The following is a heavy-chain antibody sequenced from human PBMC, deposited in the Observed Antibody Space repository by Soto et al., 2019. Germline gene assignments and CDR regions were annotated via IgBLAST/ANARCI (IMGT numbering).Heavy chain of an antibody. CDR1: GCTFSSYA. V-gene: IGHV1-69*13. CDR2: IIPIFGTA. D-gene: IGHD1-26*01. J-gene: IGHJ6*02. CDR3: AREALPDYYYGMDV. Sequence: SVKVSCKASGCTFSSYAISCVRQAPGQGLEWMGGIIPIFGTANYAQKFQGRVTITADESTSTAYMELSSLRSEDTAVYYCAREALPDYYYGMDVWGQGTTVTVSS.